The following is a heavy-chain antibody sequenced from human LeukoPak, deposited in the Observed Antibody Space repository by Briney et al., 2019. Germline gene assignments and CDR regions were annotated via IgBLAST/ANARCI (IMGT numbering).Heavy chain of an antibody. Sequence: GGSLRLSCAASGFTFSRYWMSWVRQAPGKGLEWLANIKQDGSEKYYVDSVKGRFTISRDNAKNSLYLQMNSLRVEDTAVYYCARVGGAYYYYYYMGVWGKGTTVTVSS. CDR1: GFTFSRYW. J-gene: IGHJ6*03. V-gene: IGHV3-7*01. CDR3: ARVGGAYYYYYYMGV. D-gene: IGHD3-16*01. CDR2: IKQDGSEK.